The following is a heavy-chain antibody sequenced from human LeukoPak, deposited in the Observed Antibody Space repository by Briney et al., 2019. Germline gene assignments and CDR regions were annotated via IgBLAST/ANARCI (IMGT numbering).Heavy chain of an antibody. D-gene: IGHD1-26*01. J-gene: IGHJ4*02. CDR3: ARDRGSYSIDY. CDR2: TKQDGSEK. Sequence: GGSLRLSCAASELTSSTSWMSWVRQAPGKGLEWVAQTKQDGSEKYYVDSVKGRFTTSRDKNSLFLQMNSVRAEDTAVYYCARDRGSYSIDYWGQGTLVTVSS. V-gene: IGHV3-7*01. CDR1: ELTSSTSW.